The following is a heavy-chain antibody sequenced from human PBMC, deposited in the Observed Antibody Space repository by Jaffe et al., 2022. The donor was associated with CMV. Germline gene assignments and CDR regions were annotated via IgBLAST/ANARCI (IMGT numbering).Heavy chain of an antibody. D-gene: IGHD3-22*01. J-gene: IGHJ6*02. V-gene: IGHV3-23*01. CDR3: AKDLADSSGYYPDYYYYGMDV. CDR2: ISGSGGST. CDR1: GFTFSSYA. Sequence: EVQLLESGGGLVQPGGSLRLSCAASGFTFSSYAMSWVRQAPGKGLEWVSAISGSGGSTYYADSVKGRFTISRDNSKNTLYLQMNSLRAEDTAVYYCAKDLADSSGYYPDYYYYGMDVWGQGTTVTVSS.